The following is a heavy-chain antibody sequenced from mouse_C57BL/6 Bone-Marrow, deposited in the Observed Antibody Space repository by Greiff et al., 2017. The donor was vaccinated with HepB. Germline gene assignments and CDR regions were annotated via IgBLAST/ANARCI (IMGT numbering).Heavy chain of an antibody. D-gene: IGHD1-1*01. CDR3: ARTSSWFAY. V-gene: IGHV1-64*01. CDR1: GYTFTSYW. CDR2: IHPNSGST. Sequence: QVQLQQPGAELVKPGASVKLSCKASGYTFTSYWMHWVKQGPGQGLEWIGMIHPNSGSTNYNEKLKSKATLTVDKSSSTAYMQLSSLTSEDSAVYYCARTSSWFAYWCQGTLVTVSA. J-gene: IGHJ3*01.